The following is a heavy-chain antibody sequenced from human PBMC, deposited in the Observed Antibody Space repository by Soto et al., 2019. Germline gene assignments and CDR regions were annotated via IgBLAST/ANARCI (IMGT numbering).Heavy chain of an antibody. J-gene: IGHJ5*02. V-gene: IGHV1-3*01. Sequence: ASVKVSCKASGYTFTSYAMHWVRQAPGQRLEWMGWINAGNGNTKYSQKFQGRVTITRDTSASTAYMELSSLRSEDTAVYYCARDVVPGSGYGGNSAQWFDPWGQGTLVTVSS. CDR1: GYTFTSYA. CDR2: INAGNGNT. CDR3: ARDVVPGSGYGGNSAQWFDP. D-gene: IGHD4-17*01.